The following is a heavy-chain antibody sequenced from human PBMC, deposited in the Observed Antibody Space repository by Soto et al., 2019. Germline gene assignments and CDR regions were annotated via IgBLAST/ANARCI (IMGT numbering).Heavy chain of an antibody. Sequence: QVQLVQSGAQVKKPGSSVKVSCQTSGDTFSKYAISWVRQAPGQGLEWMGGIIPDFGVPHYGQNFEGRVTITADDSTDTVYMELTSLSSHDTPMLNCATNRTPNGRYDAFDVWGQGTMIFVSS. J-gene: IGHJ3*01. CDR1: GDTFSKYA. CDR2: IIPDFGVP. V-gene: IGHV1-69*12. CDR3: ATNRTPNGRYDAFDV. D-gene: IGHD2-8*01.